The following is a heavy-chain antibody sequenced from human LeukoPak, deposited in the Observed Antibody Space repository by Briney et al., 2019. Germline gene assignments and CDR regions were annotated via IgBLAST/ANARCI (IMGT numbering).Heavy chain of an antibody. CDR1: GYSISSGYY. Sequence: SSETLSLTCTVSGYSISSGYYWGWIRQPPGKGLEWVGSIYHSGSTYYNPSLKSRVTISVDTSKNQFSLKLSSVTAADTAVYYCARVLYSYAYFDYWGQGTLVTVSS. V-gene: IGHV4-38-2*02. CDR2: IYHSGST. J-gene: IGHJ4*02. D-gene: IGHD5-18*01. CDR3: ARVLYSYAYFDY.